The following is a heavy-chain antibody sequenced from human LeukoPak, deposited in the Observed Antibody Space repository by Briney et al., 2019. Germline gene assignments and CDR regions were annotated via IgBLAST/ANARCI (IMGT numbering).Heavy chain of an antibody. CDR1: GFTFSSYG. Sequence: GGPLRLSCAASGFTFSSYGMSWVRQAPGKGLEWVSAISGSGGSTYYADSVKGRFTISRDNSKNTLYLQMNSLRAEDTAAYYCAKGGSYRSQPYFDYWGQGTPVTVSS. V-gene: IGHV3-23*01. CDR2: ISGSGGST. D-gene: IGHD3-16*02. CDR3: AKGGSYRSQPYFDY. J-gene: IGHJ4*02.